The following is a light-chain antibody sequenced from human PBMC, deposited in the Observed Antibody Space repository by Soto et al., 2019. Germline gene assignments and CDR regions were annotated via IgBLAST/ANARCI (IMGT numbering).Light chain of an antibody. CDR1: QSVAGSY. CDR2: GAS. CDR3: QQYGSSPPYT. J-gene: IGKJ2*01. V-gene: IGKV3-20*01. Sequence: EIVLTQSPGTLSLSPGERATLSCRASQSVAGSYLAWYQQKPGQAPRLLIYGASSRATGIPDRFSGSGSGTDFTLTISSLEPEDVAVYFCQQYGSSPPYTFGQGTKLEI.